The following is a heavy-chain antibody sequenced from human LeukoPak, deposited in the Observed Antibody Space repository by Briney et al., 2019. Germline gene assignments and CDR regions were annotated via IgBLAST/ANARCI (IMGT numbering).Heavy chain of an antibody. CDR3: ASNDYYDSRGYYAFDI. CDR1: GGSFSGYY. CDR2: INHSGST. V-gene: IGHV4-34*01. Sequence: SETLSLTCAVYGGSFSGYYWSLIRQPPGKGLEWIGEINHSGSTNYNPSLKSRVTISVDTSKNQFSLKLSSVTAADTAVYYCASNDYYDSRGYYAFDIWGQGTMVTVSS. J-gene: IGHJ3*02. D-gene: IGHD3-22*01.